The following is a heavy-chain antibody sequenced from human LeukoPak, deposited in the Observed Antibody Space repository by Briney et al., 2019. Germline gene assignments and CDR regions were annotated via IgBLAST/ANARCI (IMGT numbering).Heavy chain of an antibody. CDR3: ARVGVAAPFDY. Sequence: GGSLRLSCAASGFTFSSYSMNWVRQAPGKGLEWVSSISSSSSYIYYADSVKGRFAISRGNAKNSLYLQMNSLRAEDTAVYYCARVGVAAPFDYWSQGTLVTVSS. CDR2: ISSSSSYI. V-gene: IGHV3-21*01. D-gene: IGHD2-15*01. J-gene: IGHJ4*02. CDR1: GFTFSSYS.